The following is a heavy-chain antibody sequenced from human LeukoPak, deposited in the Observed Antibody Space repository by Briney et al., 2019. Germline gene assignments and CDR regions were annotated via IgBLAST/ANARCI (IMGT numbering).Heavy chain of an antibody. CDR3: ARVIYDILTDQTYYFDY. J-gene: IGHJ4*02. V-gene: IGHV1-69*04. D-gene: IGHD3-9*01. CDR2: IIPILGIA. CDR1: GGTFSSYA. Sequence: ASVKVSCKASGGTFSSYAISWVRQAPGQGLEWMGRIIPILGIANYAQKFQGRVTITADKSTSTAYMELSSLRSEDTAVYYCARVIYDILTDQTYYFDYWGQGTLVTVFS.